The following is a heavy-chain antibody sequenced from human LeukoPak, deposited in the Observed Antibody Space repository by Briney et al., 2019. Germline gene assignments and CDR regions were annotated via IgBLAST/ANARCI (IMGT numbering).Heavy chain of an antibody. CDR1: GYSFTSYW. CDR3: ARGWGQWLAFDY. V-gene: IGHV5-51*01. D-gene: IGHD6-19*01. J-gene: IGHJ4*02. CDR2: IYPGDSDT. Sequence: GESLKISRKGSGYSFTSYWIGWVRQVPGRGLEWMGIIYPGDSDTQYSPSFQGQVTISVDKSFYTAYLQWGSLKASDTAIYYCARGWGQWLAFDYWGQGTLVTVSP.